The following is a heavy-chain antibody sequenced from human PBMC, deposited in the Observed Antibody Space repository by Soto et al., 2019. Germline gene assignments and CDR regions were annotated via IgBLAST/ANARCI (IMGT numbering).Heavy chain of an antibody. CDR2: IIPLFGTT. CDR1: GGTFSSYG. V-gene: IGHV1-69*13. D-gene: IGHD6-13*01. J-gene: IGHJ5*02. CDR3: ARAHGSSWYNWFDP. Sequence: ASVKVSCKASGGTFSSYGISWVRQTPGRGLEWMGGIIPLFGTTNYAQKFRGRVTVTADESTSTVHMELRSLSFEDTAVYYCARAHGSSWYNWFDPWGQGTLVTVSS.